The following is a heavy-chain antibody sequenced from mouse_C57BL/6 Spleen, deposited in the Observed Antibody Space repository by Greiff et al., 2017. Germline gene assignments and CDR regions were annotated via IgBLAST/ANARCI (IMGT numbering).Heavy chain of an antibody. J-gene: IGHJ3*01. CDR1: GFTFSDYG. Sequence: EVQLVESGGGLVKPGGSLKLSCAASGFTFSDYGMHWVRQAPEKGLEWVAYISSGSSTIYYADTVKGRFTISRDNAKNTLFLQMTSLRSEDTAMYYCARPIYYYGSSYWFAYWGQGTLVTVSA. D-gene: IGHD1-1*01. CDR3: ARPIYYYGSSYWFAY. V-gene: IGHV5-17*01. CDR2: ISSGSSTI.